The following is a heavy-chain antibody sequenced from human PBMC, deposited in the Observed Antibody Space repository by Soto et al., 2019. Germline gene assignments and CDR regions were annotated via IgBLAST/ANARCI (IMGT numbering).Heavy chain of an antibody. CDR2: IYYSGST. V-gene: IGHV4-59*08. D-gene: IGHD2-2*01. CDR3: ARLLSGIYCSSTSCYRGHRYYYYYMDV. Sequence: SETLSPTCTVSGGSISSYYWSWIRQPPGKGLEWIGYIYYSGSTNYNPSLKSRVTISVDTSKNQFSLKLSSVTAADTAVYYCARLLSGIYCSSTSCYRGHRYYYYYMDVWGKGTTVTVSS. CDR1: GGSISSYY. J-gene: IGHJ6*03.